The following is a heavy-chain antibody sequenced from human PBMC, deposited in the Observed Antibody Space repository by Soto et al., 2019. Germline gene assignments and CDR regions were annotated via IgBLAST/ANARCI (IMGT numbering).Heavy chain of an antibody. V-gene: IGHV4-34*01. CDR1: GGSFSGYY. CDR3: ARDGVTRSWYAAYYYGMDV. J-gene: IGHJ6*02. Sequence: SETLALTCAVYGGSFSGYYWSWIRQPPGKGLEWIGEINHSGSTNYNPSLKSRVTISVDTSKNKFSLKLSSVTAADTAVYYRARDGVTRSWYAAYYYGMDVRGQGTTVS. D-gene: IGHD6-13*01. CDR2: INHSGST.